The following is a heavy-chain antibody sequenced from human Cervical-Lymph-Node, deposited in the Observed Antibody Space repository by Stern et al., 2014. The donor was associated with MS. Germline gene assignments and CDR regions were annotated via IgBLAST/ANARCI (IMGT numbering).Heavy chain of an antibody. D-gene: IGHD6-6*01. J-gene: IGHJ5*02. V-gene: IGHV4-34*01. CDR1: GGSFDAFY. CDR2: ISHSGYD. Sequence: QVQLQQWGAGLLKPSETLSLTCGVNGGSFDAFYWTWIRQPPGGGLEWIGEISHSGYDKYNPALKSRVTMSVDTSKNQFTLKMDSVTAADTAVYYCARTWIAVRNTKWFDPWGQGTLVTVSS. CDR3: ARTWIAVRNTKWFDP.